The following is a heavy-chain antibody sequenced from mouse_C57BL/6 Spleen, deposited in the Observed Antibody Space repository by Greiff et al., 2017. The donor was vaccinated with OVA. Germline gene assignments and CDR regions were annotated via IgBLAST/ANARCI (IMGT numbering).Heavy chain of an antibody. J-gene: IGHJ2*01. Sequence: VQLQQSGAELVRPGTSVKVSCKASGYAFTNYLIEWVKQRPGQGLEWIGVINPGSGGTNYNEKFKGKATLTADKSSSTAYMQLSSLTSEDSAVYFCARSPYDYCDYWGQGTTLTVSS. D-gene: IGHD1-1*01. V-gene: IGHV1-54*01. CDR1: GYAFTNYL. CDR3: ARSPYDYCDY. CDR2: INPGSGGT.